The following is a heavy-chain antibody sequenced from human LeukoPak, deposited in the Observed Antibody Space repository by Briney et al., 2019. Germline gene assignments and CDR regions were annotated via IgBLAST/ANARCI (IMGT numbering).Heavy chain of an antibody. D-gene: IGHD4-17*01. Sequence: GGSLRLSCAASGFTFSSYWMHWVRHAPGKGLVWVSRIHSDGSITSYADSVKGRFTVSRDNAKNTLYLQMNSLRADDTAVYYCARDRTTVTVFDYWGQGTLVTASS. J-gene: IGHJ4*02. CDR2: IHSDGSIT. CDR3: ARDRTTVTVFDY. V-gene: IGHV3-74*01. CDR1: GFTFSSYW.